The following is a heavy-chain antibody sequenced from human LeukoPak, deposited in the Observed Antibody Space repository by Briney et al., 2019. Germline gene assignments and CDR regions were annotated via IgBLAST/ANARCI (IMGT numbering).Heavy chain of an antibody. J-gene: IGHJ4*02. CDR1: GFIFSSYA. CDR2: ISSSSSYI. D-gene: IGHD5-24*01. V-gene: IGHV3-21*01. CDR3: AREGEEVATIDY. Sequence: GGSLRLSCAASGFIFSSYAMNWVRQAPGKGLEWVSSISSSSSYIYYADSVKGRFTISRDNAKDSLYLQMNSLRAEDTAVYYCAREGEEVATIDYWGQGTLVTVSS.